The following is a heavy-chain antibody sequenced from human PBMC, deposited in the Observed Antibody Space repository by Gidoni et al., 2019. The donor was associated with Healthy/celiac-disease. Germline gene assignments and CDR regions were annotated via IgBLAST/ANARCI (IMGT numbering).Heavy chain of an antibody. Sequence: QVQLQQWGAGLLKPSETLSLTCAVYGGSFSGYYWSWIRQPPGKGLEWIGEINHSGSTNYNPSLKRRVTISVDTSKNQFSLKLSSVPAADTAVYYCARVRKNPNRYYSYYGMDVWGQGTTVTVSS. V-gene: IGHV4-34*01. CDR2: INHSGST. CDR1: GGSFSGYY. CDR3: ARVRKNPNRYYSYYGMDV. J-gene: IGHJ6*02.